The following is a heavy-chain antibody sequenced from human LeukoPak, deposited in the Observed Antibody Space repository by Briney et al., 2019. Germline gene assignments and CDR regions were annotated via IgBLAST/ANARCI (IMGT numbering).Heavy chain of an antibody. CDR1: GGTFSSYA. V-gene: IGHV1-69*13. D-gene: IGHD7-27*01. J-gene: IGHJ4*02. CDR3: ARDGEIAPSFVY. CDR2: IIPIFGTA. Sequence: ASVKVSCKASGGTFSSYAISWVRQAPGQGLEWMGGIIPIFGTANYAQKFQGRVTITADESTSTAYMELSSLRSEDTAVYYCARDGEIAPSFVYWGQGTLVTVSS.